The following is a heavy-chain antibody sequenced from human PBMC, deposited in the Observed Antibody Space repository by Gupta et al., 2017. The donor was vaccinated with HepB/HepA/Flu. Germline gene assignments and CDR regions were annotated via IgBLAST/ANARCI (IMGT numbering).Heavy chain of an antibody. CDR1: GFTFDDYA. CDR3: ARGVDIVATPGGHGDYGMDV. CDR2: ISWNSGSI. Sequence: EVQLVESGGGLVQPGRSLRLSCAASGFTFDDYAMHWVRQAPGKGLEWVSGISWNSGSIGYADSVKGRFTISRDNAKNSLYLQMNSLRAEDTALYYCARGVDIVATPGGHGDYGMDVWGQGTTVTVSS. V-gene: IGHV3-9*01. J-gene: IGHJ6*02. D-gene: IGHD5-12*01.